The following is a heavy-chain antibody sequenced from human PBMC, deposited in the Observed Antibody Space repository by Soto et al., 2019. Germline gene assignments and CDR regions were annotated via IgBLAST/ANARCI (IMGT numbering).Heavy chain of an antibody. CDR2: TSYDGSNN. J-gene: IGHJ4*02. CDR3: ARWGTTGGLVV. Sequence: QVQLVESGGGVVQPGTSRRLSCVGSGFTFRSYVIHWVRQAPGKGLEWVALTSYDGSNNFYGDSVKGRFTISRDNSRNTVELQMDSLRLEDTALYYCARWGTTGGLVVWGQGTLVSVSS. D-gene: IGHD3-16*01. V-gene: IGHV3-33*05. CDR1: GFTFRSYV.